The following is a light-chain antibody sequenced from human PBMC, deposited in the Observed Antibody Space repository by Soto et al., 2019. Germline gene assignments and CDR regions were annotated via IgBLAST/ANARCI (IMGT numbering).Light chain of an antibody. CDR3: QQYGTTPWT. V-gene: IGKV3-20*01. Sequence: EIVLTQSPATLSLSPGEIATLSCSASQSVSSTYLGWYQQQPGQPPRLLMSGTSNRATGTPDRFSGSGSGTDFTLTISRLEPEDFAVYYCQQYGTTPWTFGQGTKVDIK. CDR1: QSVSSTY. J-gene: IGKJ1*01. CDR2: GTS.